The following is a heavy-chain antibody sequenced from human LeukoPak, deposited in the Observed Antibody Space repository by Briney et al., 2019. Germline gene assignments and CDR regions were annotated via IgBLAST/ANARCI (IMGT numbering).Heavy chain of an antibody. CDR3: ARGVHIAAAQYGY. J-gene: IGHJ4*02. CDR2: IYYSGST. D-gene: IGHD6-13*01. Sequence: PSETLSLTCTVSGGSISSGGYYWSWIRQHPGKGLEWIGYIYYSGSTYYNPSLKSRVTISVDTSKNQFSLKLSSVTAADTAVYYRARGVHIAAAQYGYWGQGTLVTVSS. CDR1: GGSISSGGYY. V-gene: IGHV4-31*03.